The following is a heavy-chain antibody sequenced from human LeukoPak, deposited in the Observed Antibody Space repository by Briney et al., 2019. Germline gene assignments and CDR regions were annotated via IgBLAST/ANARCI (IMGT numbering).Heavy chain of an antibody. J-gene: IGHJ4*02. CDR2: INHSGST. CDR1: GGSFSGYY. D-gene: IGHD6-19*01. Sequence: PSETLSLTCAVYGGSFSGYYWSWIRQPPGKGLEWIGEINHSGSTNHNPSLKSRLTMSMDTSKNQFSLILSSVTAADTAFYYCARFTVSGHYYFGSWGQGTLVTVSS. CDR3: ARFTVSGHYYFGS. V-gene: IGHV4-34*10.